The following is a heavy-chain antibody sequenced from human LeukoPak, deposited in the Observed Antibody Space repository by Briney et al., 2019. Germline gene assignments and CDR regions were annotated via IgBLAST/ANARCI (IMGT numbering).Heavy chain of an antibody. Sequence: SETLSLTCAVYGGSFSGYYWSWIRQPPGKGLEWIGEVNHSGSTNYNPSLKSRVTISVDSSKNHFFLKLTSVTAADTAVYYCARDVAEGFDIWGQGTMVTVSS. CDR3: ARDVAEGFDI. V-gene: IGHV4-34*01. CDR1: GGSFSGYY. J-gene: IGHJ3*02. CDR2: VNHSGST. D-gene: IGHD2-15*01.